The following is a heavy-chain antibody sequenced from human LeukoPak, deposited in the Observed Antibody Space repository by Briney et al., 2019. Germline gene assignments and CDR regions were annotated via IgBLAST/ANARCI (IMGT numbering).Heavy chain of an antibody. V-gene: IGHV3-15*01. J-gene: IGHJ5*02. Sequence: GGSLRLSCVASGFTFSNYAMTWVRQAPGKGLEWVGRIRSNSDGGTIDYAAPVKGRFTLSRDDSKDTLYLQMNSLRTEDTAVYYCATDFYDSTWGQETLVTVSS. CDR3: ATDFYDST. CDR1: GFTFSNYA. D-gene: IGHD3-22*01. CDR2: IRSNSDGGTI.